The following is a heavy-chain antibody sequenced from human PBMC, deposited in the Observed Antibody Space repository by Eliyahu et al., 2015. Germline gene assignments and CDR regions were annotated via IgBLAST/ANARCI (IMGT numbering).Heavy chain of an antibody. J-gene: IGHJ6*03. Sequence: QVQLQQWGAGLLKPSETLSLTCAVSVSGGSFSGYYWSWIRQPPGKGLEWIGEINYRGTTNYSPSLKSRATVSIDTSKNQFSLKLNSVTAADTAVYYCAKGGGYSKYFDYYYYYVDVWGKGTTVTVSS. CDR2: INYRGTT. CDR3: AKGGGYSKYFDYYYYYVDV. D-gene: IGHD4-11*01. CDR1: GGSFSGYY. V-gene: IGHV4-34*02.